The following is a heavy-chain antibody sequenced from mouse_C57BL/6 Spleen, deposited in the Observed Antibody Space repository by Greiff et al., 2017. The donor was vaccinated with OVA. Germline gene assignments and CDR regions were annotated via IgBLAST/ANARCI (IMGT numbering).Heavy chain of an antibody. V-gene: IGHV1-52*01. J-gene: IGHJ2*01. CDR1: GYTFTSYW. CDR2: IDPSDSET. CDR3: ARWARWDAIDY. D-gene: IGHD4-1*01. Sequence: VQLQQPGAELVRPGSSVKLSCKASGYTFTSYWMHWVQQRPIQGLEWIGNIDPSDSETHYNQKFKDKVTLTVDKSSSTAYMQLSSLTSEDSAVYYGARWARWDAIDYWGQGTTLTVSS.